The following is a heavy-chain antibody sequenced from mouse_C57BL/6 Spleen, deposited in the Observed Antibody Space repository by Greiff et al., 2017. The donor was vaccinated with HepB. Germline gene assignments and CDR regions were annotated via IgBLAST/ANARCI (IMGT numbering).Heavy chain of an antibody. V-gene: IGHV1-82*01. Sequence: VQLQQSGPELVKPGASVKISCKASGYAFSSSWMNWVKQRPGKGLEWIGRIYPGDGDTNYNGKFKGKATLTADKSSSTAYMQLSSLTSEDSAVYFCARNYGSFYAMDYWGQGTSVTGSS. D-gene: IGHD1-1*01. J-gene: IGHJ4*01. CDR2: IYPGDGDT. CDR1: GYAFSSSW. CDR3: ARNYGSFYAMDY.